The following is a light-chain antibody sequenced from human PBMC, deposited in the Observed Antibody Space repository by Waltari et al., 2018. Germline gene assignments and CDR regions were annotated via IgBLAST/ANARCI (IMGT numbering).Light chain of an antibody. CDR2: EIN. CDR3: CSFTNSRNFDV. CDR1: SGDVGSNDL. Sequence: QSALTQPAYVSGSPGQSITISCTGTSGDVGSNDLVSWYQQHPGKAPKLIIYEINKRPSGVSNRFSGSKSGKTASLTISGLQAEDEADYYCCSFTNSRNFDVFGTGTKVTVL. V-gene: IGLV2-23*02. J-gene: IGLJ1*01.